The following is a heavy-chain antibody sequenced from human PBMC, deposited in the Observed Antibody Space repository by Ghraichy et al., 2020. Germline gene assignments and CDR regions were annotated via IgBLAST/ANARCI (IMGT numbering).Heavy chain of an antibody. D-gene: IGHD2-2*02. CDR1: GGSFSGYY. Sequence: SQTLSLTCAVYGGSFSGYYWSWIRQPPGKGLEWIGEINHSGSTNYNPSLKSGVTISVDTSKNQFSLKLSSVTAADTAVYYCARTDIVVVPAAIFRTYYYGMDVWGQGTTVTVSS. CDR2: INHSGST. J-gene: IGHJ6*02. CDR3: ARTDIVVVPAAIFRTYYYGMDV. V-gene: IGHV4-34*01.